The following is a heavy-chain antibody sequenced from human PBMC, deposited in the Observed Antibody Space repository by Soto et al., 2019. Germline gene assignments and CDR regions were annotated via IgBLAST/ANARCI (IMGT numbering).Heavy chain of an antibody. V-gene: IGHV3-33*01. Sequence: PGGSLRLSCAASGFTFSSYGMHWVRQAPGKGLEWVAVIWYDGSNKYYADSVKGRFTISRDNSKNTLYLQMNSLRAEDTAVYYCARRQWLPLRGAFDIWGQGTMVTVSS. CDR2: IWYDGSNK. CDR3: ARRQWLPLRGAFDI. CDR1: GFTFSSYG. D-gene: IGHD6-19*01. J-gene: IGHJ3*02.